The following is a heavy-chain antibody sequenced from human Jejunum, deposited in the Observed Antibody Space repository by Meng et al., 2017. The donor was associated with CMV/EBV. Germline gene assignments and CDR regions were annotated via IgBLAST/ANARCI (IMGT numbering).Heavy chain of an antibody. CDR2: IYHSGST. J-gene: IGHJ4*02. D-gene: IGHD2-2*01. V-gene: IGHV4-34*01. CDR1: GGSFSGYC. CDR3: ARKGGYQLPFDY. Sequence: CAVYGGSFSGYCWAWIHHPPGEGLEWIGDIYHSGSTIYNPSLKSRVTISIDTSKNQFSLKLTSVTAADTAVYYCARKGGYQLPFDYWGQGSLVTVSS.